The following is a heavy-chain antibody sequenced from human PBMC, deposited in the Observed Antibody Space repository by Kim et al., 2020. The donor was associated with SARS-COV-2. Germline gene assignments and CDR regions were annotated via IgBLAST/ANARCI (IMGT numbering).Heavy chain of an antibody. Sequence: GGSLRHSCAASGFTFSSYEMNWVRQAPGKGLEWVSYISSSGSTIYYADSVKGRFTISRDNAKNSLYLQMNSLRAEDTAVYYCARDPHGSYSDYWGQGTLVTVSS. D-gene: IGHD1-26*01. CDR1: GFTFSSYE. CDR3: ARDPHGSYSDY. J-gene: IGHJ4*02. CDR2: ISSSGSTI. V-gene: IGHV3-48*03.